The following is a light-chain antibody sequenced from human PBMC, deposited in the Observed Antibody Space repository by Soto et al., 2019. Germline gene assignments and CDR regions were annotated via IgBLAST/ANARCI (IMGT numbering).Light chain of an antibody. CDR2: LTS. CDR3: QQSSTTPWT. J-gene: IGKJ1*01. Sequence: DIQMTQSPSSLSASVGDRVTINCLASQSISTYLNWFQQKPGRAPKLLIYLTSTLQSGVPSRFSGSGSGTDFTLTISSLQPEDFATYYCQQSSTTPWTFGQGTKVDVK. V-gene: IGKV1-39*01. CDR1: QSISTY.